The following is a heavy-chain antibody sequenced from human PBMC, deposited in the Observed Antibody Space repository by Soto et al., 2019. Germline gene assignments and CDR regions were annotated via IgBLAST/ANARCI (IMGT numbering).Heavy chain of an antibody. J-gene: IGHJ6*02. CDR3: ARRLYYDSSGFEGGGMDV. Sequence: SETLSLTCAVSGGSISSGGYSWSWIRQPPGKGLEWIGYIYHSGSTYYNPSLKSRVTISVDTSKNQFSLKLSSVTAADTAVYYCARRLYYDSSGFEGGGMDVWGQGTTVTVSS. D-gene: IGHD3-22*01. CDR1: GGSISSGGYS. CDR2: IYHSGST. V-gene: IGHV4-30-2*03.